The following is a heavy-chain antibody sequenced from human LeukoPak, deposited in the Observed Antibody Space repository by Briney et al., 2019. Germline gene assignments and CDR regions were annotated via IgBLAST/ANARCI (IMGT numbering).Heavy chain of an antibody. Sequence: GGSLRLSCAASGFTFSSYEMSWVRQAPGKGLEWVSYISSSGSTIYYADSVKGRFTISRDNAKNSLYLQMNSLRAEDTAVYYCARETVTEDPIYYYYYYYMDVWGKGTTVTVSS. V-gene: IGHV3-48*03. CDR1: GFTFSSYE. J-gene: IGHJ6*03. D-gene: IGHD4-17*01. CDR3: ARETVTEDPIYYYYYYYMDV. CDR2: ISSSGSTI.